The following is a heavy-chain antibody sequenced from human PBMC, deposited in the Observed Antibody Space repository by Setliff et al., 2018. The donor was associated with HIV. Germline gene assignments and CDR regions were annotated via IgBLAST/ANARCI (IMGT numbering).Heavy chain of an antibody. CDR1: GFTFSASW. Sequence: GGSLRLSCTASGFTFSASWMTWIRQPPGKGLEWVTLIYKAGKTYYADFVKGRFTIARDDTKNTVSLQMTNLEPGDTAMYYCAKGGYGGAYYVAGYWGQGTKVTVSS. V-gene: IGHV3-53*01. D-gene: IGHD5-18*01. CDR3: AKGGYGGAYYVAGY. CDR2: IYKAGKT. J-gene: IGHJ4*02.